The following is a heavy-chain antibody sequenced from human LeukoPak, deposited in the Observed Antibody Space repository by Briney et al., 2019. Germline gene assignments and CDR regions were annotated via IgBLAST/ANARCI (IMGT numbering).Heavy chain of an antibody. CDR2: ISSDGGNK. J-gene: IGHJ4*02. V-gene: IGHV3-30*18. Sequence: SLRLSCAASGFSFTTYGMHWVRQAPGKGLEWVAAISSDGGNKYHADSLEGRFTISRDNSQNTVYLQMNSLRYDDTAVYYCAKGGNIYGTADYWGQGTLVTVSS. CDR1: GFSFTTYG. CDR3: AKGGNIYGTADY. D-gene: IGHD5-12*01.